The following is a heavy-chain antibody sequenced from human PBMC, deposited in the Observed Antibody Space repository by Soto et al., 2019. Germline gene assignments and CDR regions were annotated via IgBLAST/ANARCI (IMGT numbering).Heavy chain of an antibody. CDR1: GGSFSGYY. D-gene: IGHD1-26*01. CDR3: ARLGSGRPGIDY. CDR2: INHSGST. J-gene: IGHJ4*02. V-gene: IGHV4-34*01. Sequence: QVQLQQWGAGLLKPSETLSRTCAVYGGSFSGYYWSWIRQPPGKGLEWIGEINHSGSTNYNPSLKSRITISVDTSKKQFSLKLSSVTAADTAVYYCARLGSGRPGIDYGGQGTPVTVSS.